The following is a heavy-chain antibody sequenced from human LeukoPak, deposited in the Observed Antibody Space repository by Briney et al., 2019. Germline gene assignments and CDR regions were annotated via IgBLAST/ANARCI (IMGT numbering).Heavy chain of an antibody. Sequence: KASETLSLTCTVSAGSITSDDSYWSWIRQPPEKGLGWVGYIHLSGTDYYNPSLRRGVTLSVDRSQNQFTLMLRSLAAAATAGYSCARRIFKEYSSFRYYDYYMDVWGKGTTVTVSS. D-gene: IGHD6-6*01. CDR3: ARRIFKEYSSFRYYDYYMDV. J-gene: IGHJ6*03. V-gene: IGHV4-30-2*01. CDR2: IHLSGTD. CDR1: AGSITSDDSY.